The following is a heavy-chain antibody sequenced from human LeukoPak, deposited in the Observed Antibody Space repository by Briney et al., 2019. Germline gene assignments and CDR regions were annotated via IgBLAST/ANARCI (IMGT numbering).Heavy chain of an antibody. V-gene: IGHV1-46*01. Sequence: GASVNISCKASGYSFTTYYLHWVRQAPGQGLEWMGINNPGGGTVVHGQKFQGRVTMTRNTSISTAYMELSSLRSEDTAVYYCARSYRAARPGILGYWGQGTLVTVSS. CDR2: NNPGGGTV. CDR1: GYSFTTYY. D-gene: IGHD6-6*01. CDR3: ARSYRAARPGILGY. J-gene: IGHJ4*02.